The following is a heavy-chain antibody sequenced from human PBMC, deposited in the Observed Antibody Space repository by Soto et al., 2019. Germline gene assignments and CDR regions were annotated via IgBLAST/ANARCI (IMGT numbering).Heavy chain of an antibody. CDR2: IYPGDSDA. Sequence: PXGALKISCKACGYNFISYWVAWVRQVPGKGLEWMGIIYPGDSDATYSPSFEGQVTFSVDKSITTAYLQWISLKDSETAIYYCARQAYYGSGTYYSDYWGQGTQVTVSS. D-gene: IGHD3-10*01. V-gene: IGHV5-51*01. CDR1: GYNFISYW. CDR3: ARQAYYGSGTYYSDY. J-gene: IGHJ4*02.